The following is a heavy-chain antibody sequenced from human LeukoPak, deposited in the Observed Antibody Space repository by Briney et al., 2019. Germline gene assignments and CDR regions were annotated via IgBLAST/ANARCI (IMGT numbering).Heavy chain of an antibody. CDR1: GYTFTRNY. D-gene: IGHD4-17*01. V-gene: IGHV1-46*01. CDR3: AREDADYTFSFDF. J-gene: IGHJ4*02. CDR2: ISPRGGST. Sequence: GASVKVSCKASGYTFTRNYMHWVRQAPGQGLEWMGIISPRGGSTTYAQKFQGRLTMTRDTSTSTVYMELSSLRSEDTAVYYCAREDADYTFSFDFWGQGTLVTVSS.